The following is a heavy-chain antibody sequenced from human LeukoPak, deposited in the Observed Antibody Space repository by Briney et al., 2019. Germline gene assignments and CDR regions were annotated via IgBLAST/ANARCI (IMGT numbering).Heavy chain of an antibody. J-gene: IGHJ4*02. CDR2: IYSGGST. CDR1: GFTVSNNY. V-gene: IGHV3-66*01. D-gene: IGHD2-21*01. Sequence: GGSLRLSCAASGFTVSNNYMRWVRQAPGKGLEWVSLIYSGGSTYYADSVKGRFIISRDNSKNTLYLQMNSLRAEDAAVYFCAKAPVTSCRGAYCYPFDSWGQGTLVTVSS. CDR3: AKAPVTSCRGAYCYPFDS.